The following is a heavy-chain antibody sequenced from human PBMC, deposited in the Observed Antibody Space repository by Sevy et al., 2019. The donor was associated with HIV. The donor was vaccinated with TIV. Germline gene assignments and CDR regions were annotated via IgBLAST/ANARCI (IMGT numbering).Heavy chain of an antibody. CDR3: ARESGDCSSTSCYEGVFDY. CDR2: IYTSGST. Sequence: SETLSLTCTVSGGSISSGSYYWSWIRQPAGKGLEWIGRIYTSGSTNYNPSLKSRFTISVDTSKNQLSLRLSSVTATDTAVYYCARESGDCSSTSCYEGVFDYWGQGTLVTVSS. J-gene: IGHJ4*02. V-gene: IGHV4-61*02. CDR1: GGSISSGSYY. D-gene: IGHD2-2*01.